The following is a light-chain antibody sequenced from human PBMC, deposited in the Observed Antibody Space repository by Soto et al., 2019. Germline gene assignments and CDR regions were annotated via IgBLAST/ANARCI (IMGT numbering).Light chain of an antibody. CDR2: RAS. CDR3: LQYHNLWA. V-gene: IGKV3-15*01. CDR1: QNIYSN. Sequence: ILMTQSPASLSVSPGERATLSCRASQNIYSNIAWYQQRPGQAPRLLIYRASTRATGVPARFSGSGSGTEFTLTISSLQSEDFTVYSCLQYHNLWAFGQGTKVEIE. J-gene: IGKJ1*01.